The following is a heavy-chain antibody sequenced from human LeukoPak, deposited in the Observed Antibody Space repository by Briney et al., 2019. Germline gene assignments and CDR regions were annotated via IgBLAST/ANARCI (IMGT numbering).Heavy chain of an antibody. J-gene: IGHJ1*01. Sequence: PSETLSLTCTVSGGSISSYYWSWIRQPPGKGLDWIGYIYYSGSTNYNPSLKSRVTISVDTSKNQFSLKLSSVTAADTAVYYCARDGAGYSSSWYLQHWGQGTLVTVSS. CDR1: GGSISSYY. CDR2: IYYSGST. D-gene: IGHD6-13*01. CDR3: ARDGAGYSSSWYLQH. V-gene: IGHV4-59*01.